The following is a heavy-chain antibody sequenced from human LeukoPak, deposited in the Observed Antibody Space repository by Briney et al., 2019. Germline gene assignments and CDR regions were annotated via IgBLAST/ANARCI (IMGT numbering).Heavy chain of an antibody. J-gene: IGHJ4*02. CDR1: GGTFSSYA. D-gene: IGHD3-3*01. CDR3: ATGTHVLRFLEWSR. CDR2: IIPILGIA. V-gene: IGHV1-69*04. Sequence: ASVKVSCKASGGTFSSYAISWVRQAPGQGLEWMGRIIPILGIANYAQKFQGRVTITADKSTSTAYMELSSLRSEDTAVYYCATGTHVLRFLEWSRWGQGTLVTVSS.